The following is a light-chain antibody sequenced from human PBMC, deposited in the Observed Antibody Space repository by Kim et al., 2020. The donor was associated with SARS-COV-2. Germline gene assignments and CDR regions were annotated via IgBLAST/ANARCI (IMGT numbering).Light chain of an antibody. CDR3: SSYTSSSTYV. J-gene: IGLJ1*01. CDR1: GSDVSSYNR. V-gene: IGLV2-18*02. CDR2: EVS. Sequence: QSLTIASTATGSDVSSYNRVSWDQHPPGTAPKLMIYEVSNRPSGVPDRFSGSKSGNTTSLTISGLQAENEAEYYCSSYTSSSTYVFGTGTKVTVL.